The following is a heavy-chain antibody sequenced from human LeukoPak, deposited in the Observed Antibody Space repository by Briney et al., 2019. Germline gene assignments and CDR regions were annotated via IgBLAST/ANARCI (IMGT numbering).Heavy chain of an antibody. D-gene: IGHD3-3*01. CDR2: TLTSGNT. CDR3: ARGNTICGVVTKEFDY. J-gene: IGHJ4*02. Sequence: SETLSLTCPVSAPSLSSYYWSWVRQPAGKGLEWIGCTLTSGNTNYNPSLKSRVTMSVDTSKNQFSLKLSSVTAADTAVYYCARGNTICGVVTKEFDYWGQGTLVTVSS. V-gene: IGHV4-4*07. CDR1: APSLSSYY.